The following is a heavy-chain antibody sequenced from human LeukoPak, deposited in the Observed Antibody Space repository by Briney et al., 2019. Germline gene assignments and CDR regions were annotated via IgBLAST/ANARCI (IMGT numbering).Heavy chain of an antibody. Sequence: GGSRRLSCAASGFTFSTYAMSWVRQAPGKGLEWVSAISDSGSSTYYADSVKGRFTISRDNSKNTLYLQMNSLRAGDTAVYYCATVEPFYYARGFDYWAREPWSPSPQ. J-gene: IGHJ4*02. CDR3: ATVEPFYYARGFDY. D-gene: IGHD3-10*01. V-gene: IGHV3-23*01. CDR2: ISDSGSST. CDR1: GFTFSTYA.